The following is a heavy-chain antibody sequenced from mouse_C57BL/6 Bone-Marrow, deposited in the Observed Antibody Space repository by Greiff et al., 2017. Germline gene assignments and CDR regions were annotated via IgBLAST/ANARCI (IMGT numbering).Heavy chain of an antibody. V-gene: IGHV1-64*01. D-gene: IGHD2-4*01. CDR3: ARERGLRPYY. CDR2: IHPNSGST. J-gene: IGHJ2*01. Sequence: QVQLQQSGAELVRPGSSVKMSCKTSGYTFTSYGINWVKQRPGQGLEWIGMIHPNSGSTNYNEKFKSKATLTVDKSSSTAYMQLSSLTSEDSAVYYCARERGLRPYYWGQGTTLTVSS. CDR1: GYTFTSYG.